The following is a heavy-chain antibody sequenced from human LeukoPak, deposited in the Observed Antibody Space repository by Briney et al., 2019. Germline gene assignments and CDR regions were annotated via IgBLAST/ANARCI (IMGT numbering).Heavy chain of an antibody. CDR3: ASRAAAGTPGGDP. V-gene: IGHV4-34*01. CDR2: INHSGST. D-gene: IGHD6-13*01. Sequence: SETLSLTCAVYGGSFSGHYWSWIRQPPGKGLERIGEINHSGSTNYNPSLKSRVTISVDTSKNQFSLKLSSVTAADTAVYYCASRAAAGTPGGDPWGQGTLVTVSS. J-gene: IGHJ5*02. CDR1: GGSFSGHY.